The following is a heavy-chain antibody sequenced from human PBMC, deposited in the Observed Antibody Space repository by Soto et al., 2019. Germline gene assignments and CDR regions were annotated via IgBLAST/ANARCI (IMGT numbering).Heavy chain of an antibody. CDR1: GFSFSNYG. CDR2: IWHDGSNK. Sequence: PGGSLRLSCAASGFSFSNYGMHWVRQAPGKGLEWVALIWHDGSNKYYAESVKGRFTISRDNPKDMVYLQMNSLRAEDTAMYYCARDGDANTGFGKDYWGQGTLVTVSS. J-gene: IGHJ4*02. CDR3: ARDGDANTGFGKDY. V-gene: IGHV3-33*01. D-gene: IGHD3-16*01.